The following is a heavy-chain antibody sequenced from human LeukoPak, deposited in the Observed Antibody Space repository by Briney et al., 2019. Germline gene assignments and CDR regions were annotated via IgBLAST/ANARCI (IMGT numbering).Heavy chain of an antibody. J-gene: IGHJ4*02. CDR1: GFTFSSYS. CDR3: ARDMYTRDY. D-gene: IGHD6-13*01. V-gene: IGHV3-21*01. CDR2: ISSSSSFI. Sequence: GGSLRLSCAASGFTFSSYSMNWVRQAPGKGLEWVSSISSSSSFICYADSVKGRFTISRDNAKNSLYLQMNSLRVEDTAVCYCARDMYTRDYWGQGTLVTVSS.